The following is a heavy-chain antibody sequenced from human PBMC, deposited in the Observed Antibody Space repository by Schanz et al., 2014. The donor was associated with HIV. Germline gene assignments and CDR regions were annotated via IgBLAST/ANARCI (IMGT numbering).Heavy chain of an antibody. J-gene: IGHJ4*02. V-gene: IGHV3-23*01. CDR3: AKPVLRYPIGGGFDS. D-gene: IGHD3-9*01. CDR1: GFMFSNYA. Sequence: EVQLLESGGGLVQPGGSLRLSCAASGFMFSNYAMTWVRQAPGKGLEWVSLISGTIGSTYYADSVKGRFTISRDNSMNTLYLRMNSLRAEDTALYYCAKPVLRYPIGGGFDSWGQGTLVTVSS. CDR2: ISGTIGST.